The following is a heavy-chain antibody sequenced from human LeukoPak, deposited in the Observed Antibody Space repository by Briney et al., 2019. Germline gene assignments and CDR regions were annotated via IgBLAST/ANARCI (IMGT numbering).Heavy chain of an antibody. Sequence: ASVKVSCXASGYTFTSYGISWVRQAPGQGLEWMGWISAYNGNTNCAQKLQGRVTMPTDTSTSTAYMELRSLRSDDTAVYYCARDRLVVATIGLSAFDIWGQGTMVTVSS. D-gene: IGHD5-12*01. CDR1: GYTFTSYG. J-gene: IGHJ3*02. CDR3: ARDRLVVATIGLSAFDI. V-gene: IGHV1-18*01. CDR2: ISAYNGNT.